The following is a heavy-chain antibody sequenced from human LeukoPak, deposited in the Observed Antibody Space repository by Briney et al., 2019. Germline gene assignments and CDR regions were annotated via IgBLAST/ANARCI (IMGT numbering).Heavy chain of an antibody. J-gene: IGHJ4*02. CDR3: ARDHPLVSGWLLPVYFDY. CDR2: ISSSSSTI. V-gene: IGHV3-48*01. Sequence: GGSLRLSCAASGFTFSSYSMNWVRQAPGKGLEWVSYISSSSSTIYYADSVKGRFTISRDNAKNSLYLQMNSLRAEDTAVYYCARDHPLVSGWLLPVYFDYWGQGTLVTVSS. CDR1: GFTFSSYS. D-gene: IGHD6-19*01.